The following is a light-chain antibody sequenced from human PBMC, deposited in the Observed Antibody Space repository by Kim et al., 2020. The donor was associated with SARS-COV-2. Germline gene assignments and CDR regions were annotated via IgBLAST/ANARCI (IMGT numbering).Light chain of an antibody. CDR1: QSIIYH. CDR2: IAS. J-gene: IGKJ3*01. Sequence: ASVGDRVTITWRSSQSIIYHLNWYQQKPGKAPKLLSYIASSLQTGVPSRFSGSGSGTDFTLTISSLQPDVFATYYCQQSHSSPLSFGPGTKVDIK. V-gene: IGKV1-39*01. CDR3: QQSHSSPLS.